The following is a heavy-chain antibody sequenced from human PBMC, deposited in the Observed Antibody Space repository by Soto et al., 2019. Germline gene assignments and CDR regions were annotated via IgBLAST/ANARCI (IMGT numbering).Heavy chain of an antibody. CDR1: GFTFSSHS. V-gene: IGHV3-48*01. D-gene: IGHD2-2*01. Sequence: GGSLRLSCAASGFTFSSHSLNWVRQAPGKGLEWVSYISSSSGTIYYADSVKGRFTISRDNAKTSLYLQMNSLRAEDTAVYYCARDGEIVVLPVVKSLWTGTAKQYYYYMDVWGKGTTVTVSS. J-gene: IGHJ6*03. CDR2: ISSSSGTI. CDR3: ARDGEIVVLPVVKSLWTGTAKQYYYYMDV.